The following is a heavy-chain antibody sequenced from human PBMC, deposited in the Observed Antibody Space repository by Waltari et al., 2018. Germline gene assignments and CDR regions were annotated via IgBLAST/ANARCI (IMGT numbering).Heavy chain of an antibody. CDR1: GVTFSSYA. J-gene: IGHJ4*02. CDR2: ISYDGSNK. Sequence: QVQLVESGGGVVKPGRSLRLSCAASGVTFSSYAMHWVRQAPGKGLEWVAVISYDGSNKYYADSVKGRFTISRDNSKNTLYLQMNSLRAEDTAVYYCAREAVVVPAASRGFDYWGQGTLVTVSS. CDR3: AREAVVVPAASRGFDY. D-gene: IGHD2-2*01. V-gene: IGHV3-30-3*01.